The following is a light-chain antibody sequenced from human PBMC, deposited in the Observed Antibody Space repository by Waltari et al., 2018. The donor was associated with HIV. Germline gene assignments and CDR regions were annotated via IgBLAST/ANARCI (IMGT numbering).Light chain of an antibody. Sequence: EIVLTPSPGTLSLSPGEGATLSCRASQSVSSNSIAWYQQKPGQAPRLLIYGASSRATGIPDRFSGSGSGTDFTLTISRLEPEDFAVYWCQQYGDSPETFGQGTKVEIK. J-gene: IGKJ1*01. CDR1: QSVSSNS. CDR2: GAS. V-gene: IGKV3-20*01. CDR3: QQYGDSPET.